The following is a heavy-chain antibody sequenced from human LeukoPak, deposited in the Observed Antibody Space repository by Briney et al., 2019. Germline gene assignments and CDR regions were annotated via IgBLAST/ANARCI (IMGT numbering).Heavy chain of an antibody. V-gene: IGHV4-30-2*01. Sequence: SQTLSLTCTVSGGSISSGGYYWSWIRQPPGKGLEWIGEINHSGSTNYNPSLKSRVTISVDTSKNQFSLKLSSVTAADTAVYYCARYGPIVVVPAVTFDPWGQGTLVTVSS. CDR1: GGSISSGGYY. CDR3: ARYGPIVVVPAVTFDP. J-gene: IGHJ5*02. D-gene: IGHD2-2*01. CDR2: INHSGST.